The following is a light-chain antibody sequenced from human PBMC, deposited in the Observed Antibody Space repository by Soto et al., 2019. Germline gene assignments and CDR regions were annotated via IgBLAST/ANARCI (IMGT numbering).Light chain of an antibody. Sequence: EIVMTQSPVTLSVSPGERATLSCRASHRVSSYLAWYQQRPGQAPRLLIYGASTRATGIPARFSGSASGTEFTLTISSLQSEDFAIYYCQQYNNWPLTFGGGTKVDIK. CDR3: QQYNNWPLT. J-gene: IGKJ4*01. CDR2: GAS. CDR1: HRVSSY. V-gene: IGKV3-15*01.